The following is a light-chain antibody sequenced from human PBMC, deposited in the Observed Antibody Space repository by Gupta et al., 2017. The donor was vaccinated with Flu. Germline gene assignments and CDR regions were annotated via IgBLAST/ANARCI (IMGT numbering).Light chain of an antibody. CDR1: RLGDNF. J-gene: IGLJ1*01. CDR3: QAGDSSTAGV. Sequence: SFAQTQLPSPSVSPGQTAPLTCSGDRLGDNFVCWYQQKPGQSPVLVIHQNRKRPSGIPWRFSGSNSGNTATLTISGTQAMEEGDYYCQAGDSSTAGVFGTGTRVTVL. V-gene: IGLV3-1*01. CDR2: QNR.